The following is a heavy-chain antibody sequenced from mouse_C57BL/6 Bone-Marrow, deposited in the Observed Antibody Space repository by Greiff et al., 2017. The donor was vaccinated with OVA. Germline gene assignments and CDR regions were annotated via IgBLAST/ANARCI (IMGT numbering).Heavy chain of an antibody. CDR2: IWSGGST. CDR1: GFSLTSYG. CDR3: ARRARFDYGGSYYFDY. D-gene: IGHD2-4*01. J-gene: IGHJ2*01. V-gene: IGHV2-2*01. Sequence: QVQLQQSGPGLVQPSQSLSITCTVSGFSLTSYGVHWVRQSPGKGLEWLGVIWSGGSTDYNAAFISRLSISKDNSKSQVFFKMNSLQADDTAIYYCARRARFDYGGSYYFDYWGQGTTLTVSS.